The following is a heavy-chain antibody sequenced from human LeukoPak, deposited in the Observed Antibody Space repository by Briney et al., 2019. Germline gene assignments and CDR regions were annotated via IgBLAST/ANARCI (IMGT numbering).Heavy chain of an antibody. V-gene: IGHV3-43*01. Sequence: GGSLRLSCAASGFTFDDYTMHWVRQAPGKGLEWVSLISWDGGSTYYADSVKGRFTISRDNSKNSLYLQMNSLRTEDTALYYCAKGRLIYGDYAGYLDYWGQGTLVTVSS. CDR3: AKGRLIYGDYAGYLDY. D-gene: IGHD4-17*01. CDR1: GFTFDDYT. J-gene: IGHJ4*02. CDR2: ISWDGGST.